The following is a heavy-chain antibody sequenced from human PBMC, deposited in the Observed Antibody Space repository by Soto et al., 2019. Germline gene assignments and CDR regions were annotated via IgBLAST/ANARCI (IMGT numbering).Heavy chain of an antibody. CDR3: ARDYDSSGAY. CDR1: GGSISSSSYY. Sequence: QLQLQESGPGLVKPSETLSLTCTVSGGSISSSSYYWGWIRQPPGKGLEWIGSIYYSGSTYYNPSTKRRVPISVDPPQHPFSPQPRSVTAPSTSVYYCARDYDSSGAYWGQGTLVPVSS. V-gene: IGHV4-39*01. D-gene: IGHD3-22*01. CDR2: IYYSGST. J-gene: IGHJ4*02.